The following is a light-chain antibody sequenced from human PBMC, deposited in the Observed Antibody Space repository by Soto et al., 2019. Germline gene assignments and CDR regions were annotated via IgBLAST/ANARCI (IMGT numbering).Light chain of an antibody. J-gene: IGKJ5*01. CDR1: QSISGY. CDR3: QHSYSNFTIT. V-gene: IGKV1-39*01. Sequence: IQVNQSPSFLSASLVYRGTISCRASQSISGYLNWYQQKPGKAPNLLIFDASILQSGVQSRFSGRGSGAEYTLNTSSLQPEDFATYFCQHSYSNFTITFGQGTRLEI. CDR2: DAS.